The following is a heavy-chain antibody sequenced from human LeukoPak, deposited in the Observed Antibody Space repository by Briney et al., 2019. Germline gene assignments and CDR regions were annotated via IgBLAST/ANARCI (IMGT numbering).Heavy chain of an antibody. J-gene: IGHJ6*03. V-gene: IGHV4-38-2*02. CDR3: ARQASDYFYYYMDV. CDR1: GYSISSGYY. Sequence: KPSETLSLNCTVSGYSISSGYYWGWIRQPPGKGLEWIGSIYHSGSTYYNPSLKSRVTISVDTSKNQFSLKLSSVTAADTAVYYCARQASDYFYYYMDVWGKGTTVTVSS. CDR2: IYHSGST.